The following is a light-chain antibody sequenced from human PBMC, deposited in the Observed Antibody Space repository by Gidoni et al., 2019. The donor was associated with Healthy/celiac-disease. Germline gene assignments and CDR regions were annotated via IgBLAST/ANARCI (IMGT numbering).Light chain of an antibody. Sequence: TQSPDSLAVSLGARATINCKSSQTVLYSSNNKNYLAWYQQKPGQPPKLLIYWASTRESGVPDRFSGSGSGTDFTLTISSLQAEDVAVYYCQQYYSTPLTFGQGTKLEIK. V-gene: IGKV4-1*01. CDR2: WAS. CDR1: QTVLYSSNNKNY. CDR3: QQYYSTPLT. J-gene: IGKJ2*01.